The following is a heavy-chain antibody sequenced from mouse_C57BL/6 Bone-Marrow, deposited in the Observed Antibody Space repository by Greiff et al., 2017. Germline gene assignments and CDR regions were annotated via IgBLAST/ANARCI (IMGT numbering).Heavy chain of an antibody. CDR1: GFNIKDDY. CDR2: IDPENGDT. D-gene: IGHD1-1*01. J-gene: IGHJ2*01. V-gene: IGHV14-4*01. Sequence: EVHLVESGAELVRPGASVKLSCTASGFNIKDDYMHWVKQRPEQGLEWIGWIDPENGDTEYASKFQGKATITADTSSNTAYLQLSSLTSEDTAVYYCTTYYGSSYGYFDYWGQGTTLTVSS. CDR3: TTYYGSSYGYFDY.